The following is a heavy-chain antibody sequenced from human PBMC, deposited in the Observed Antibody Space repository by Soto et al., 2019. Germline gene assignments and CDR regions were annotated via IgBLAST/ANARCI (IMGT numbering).Heavy chain of an antibody. CDR1: GFTVSSNY. D-gene: IGHD5-18*01. CDR3: ARHGYSYGGGYFYY. CDR2: IYSGGSA. J-gene: IGHJ4*02. Sequence: EVQLVESGGGLVQPGGSLRLSCAASGFTVSSNYMSWVRQAPGKGLEWVSVIYSGGSAYYADSVKGRFTISRDNSKNTLYFHMTSLRAEDTAVYYCARHGYSYGGGYFYYWGQGALVTVSS. V-gene: IGHV3-66*04.